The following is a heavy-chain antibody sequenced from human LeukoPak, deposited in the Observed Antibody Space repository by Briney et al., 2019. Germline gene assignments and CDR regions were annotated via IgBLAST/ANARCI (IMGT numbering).Heavy chain of an antibody. V-gene: IGHV3-7*01. CDR1: GFTFSSYW. CDR2: IKQDGSEK. CDR3: ARKYSSGWLRRGNDAFDI. J-gene: IGHJ3*02. D-gene: IGHD6-19*01. Sequence: PGGSLRLSCAASGFTFSSYWMSWVRQAPGKGLEWVANIKQDGSEKYYVDSVKGRFTISRDNAKNSLYLQMNSLRAEDTAVYYCARKYSSGWLRRGNDAFDIWGQGTMVTVSS.